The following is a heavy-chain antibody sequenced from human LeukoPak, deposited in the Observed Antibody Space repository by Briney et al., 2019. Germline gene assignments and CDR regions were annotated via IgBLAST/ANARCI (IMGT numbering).Heavy chain of an antibody. V-gene: IGHV1-69*04. Sequence: SVKVSCKASGGTFSSYAISWVRQAPGQGLEWMGRIIPILGIANYAQKFQGRVTITADKSTSTAYMELSSLRPEGTAVYYCARGGSYYGSGKDWFDPWGQGTLVTVSS. D-gene: IGHD3-10*01. CDR2: IIPILGIA. CDR3: ARGGSYYGSGKDWFDP. J-gene: IGHJ5*02. CDR1: GGTFSSYA.